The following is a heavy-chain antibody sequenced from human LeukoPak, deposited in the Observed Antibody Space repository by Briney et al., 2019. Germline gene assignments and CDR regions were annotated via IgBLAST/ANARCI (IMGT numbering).Heavy chain of an antibody. CDR2: ISAYNRNT. D-gene: IGHD4-11*01. CDR1: GYTFTSYG. Sequence: ASVKVSCKASGYTFTSYGISWVRQAPGQGLEWMGWISAYNRNTNYAQKFQGRVTMTTDTSTSTAYMELRSLRSDDTAVYFCARDFYDYSNYYGYWGQGTLVTVSS. V-gene: IGHV1-18*01. J-gene: IGHJ4*02. CDR3: ARDFYDYSNYYGY.